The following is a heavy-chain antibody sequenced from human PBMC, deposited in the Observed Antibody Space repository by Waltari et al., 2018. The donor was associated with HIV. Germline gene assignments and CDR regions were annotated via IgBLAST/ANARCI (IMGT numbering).Heavy chain of an antibody. CDR2: IRRSSSSI. CDR3: ARNINGGWGY. Sequence: EVQLVESGGGLVQPGGSLRLSCAASGFTFSNYTMNWVRQDQGKGLECFSDIRRSSSSIFYADSVKGRFTSSRDNAKNSLYLQMNSLRVEDTAVYYCARNINGGWGYWGQGTLVTVAS. CDR1: GFTFSNYT. J-gene: IGHJ4*02. V-gene: IGHV3-48*01. D-gene: IGHD7-27*01.